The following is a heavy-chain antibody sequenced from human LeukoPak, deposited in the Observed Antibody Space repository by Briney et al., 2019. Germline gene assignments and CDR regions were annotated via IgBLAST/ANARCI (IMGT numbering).Heavy chain of an antibody. J-gene: IGHJ4*02. CDR2: IQVRAST. CDR1: SPSISIGLYY. CDR3: ASSNWLRDANFDC. Sequence: SDTLSLTCTVSSPSISIGLYYGNWIPQPGGKGLVWIGRIQVRASTTYHPSLKSRVTISVDTSKNQFSLRLTSVTAADTAVYFCASSNWLRDANFDCWGQGTLVTVSS. D-gene: IGHD6-13*01. V-gene: IGHV4-61*02.